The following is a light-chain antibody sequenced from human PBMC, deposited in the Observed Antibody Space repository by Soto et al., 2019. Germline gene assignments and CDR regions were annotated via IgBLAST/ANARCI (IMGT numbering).Light chain of an antibody. V-gene: IGLV2-18*02. CDR2: EVS. CDR3: SSYTRSSTWV. Sequence: QSVLTQPPSVSGSPGQSVTISCTGTSTDFVSYNRVSWYQQPPGTAPKLMIYEVSKRPSGVPDRFSGSKSGNTASLTISGLQAADEADYYCSSYTRSSTWVFGGGTKLTVL. CDR1: STDFVSYNR. J-gene: IGLJ3*02.